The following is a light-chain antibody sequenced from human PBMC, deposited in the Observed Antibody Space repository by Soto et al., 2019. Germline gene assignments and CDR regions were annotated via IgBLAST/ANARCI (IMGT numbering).Light chain of an antibody. CDR3: RQRSSWPPT. CDR1: RSVDNY. Sequence: EVVLTQSPATLSLSPGERATLSCRASRSVDNYLAWYQQRPGQAPRLLIYDASNRATGIPARFSGSGSGTDFTLTISSLEPEDFAVYYCRQRSSWPPTFGQGTKVDIK. CDR2: DAS. V-gene: IGKV3-11*01. J-gene: IGKJ1*01.